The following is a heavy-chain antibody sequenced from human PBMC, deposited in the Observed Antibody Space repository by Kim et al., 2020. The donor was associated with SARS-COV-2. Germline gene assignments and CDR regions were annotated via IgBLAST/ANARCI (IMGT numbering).Heavy chain of an antibody. V-gene: IGHV3-48*02. CDR2: STI. J-gene: IGHJ4*02. CDR3: ARSGNFRVDY. Sequence: STIYYADSVKGRFSISRDKAKNSVYLQMDSLRDEDTAVYYCARSGNFRVDYWGQGTLVTVSS.